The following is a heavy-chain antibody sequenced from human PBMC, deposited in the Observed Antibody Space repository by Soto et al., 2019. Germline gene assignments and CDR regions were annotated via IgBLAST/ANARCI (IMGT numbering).Heavy chain of an antibody. CDR1: GFTFSSYG. V-gene: IGHV3-30*18. Sequence: GGSLRLSCAASGFTFSSYGMHWVRQAPGKGLEWVAVISYDGSNKYYADSVKGRFTISRDNSKNTLYLQMNSLRAEDTAVYYCAKDSDYYDSSGPFDYWGQGTLVTVSS. CDR3: AKDSDYYDSSGPFDY. J-gene: IGHJ4*02. CDR2: ISYDGSNK. D-gene: IGHD3-22*01.